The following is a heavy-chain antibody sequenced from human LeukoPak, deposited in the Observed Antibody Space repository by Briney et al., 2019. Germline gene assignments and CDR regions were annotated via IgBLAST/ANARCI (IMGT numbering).Heavy chain of an antibody. J-gene: IGHJ4*02. Sequence: SETLSLTCTVSGGSISSSSYYWGWIRQPPGKGLEWIGEINHRGSTNNNPSLKRRVSISVDTSKNQFSLKLTSVTAADTAVYYCARGRFNSDYWGQGTLVTVSS. V-gene: IGHV4-39*07. CDR1: GGSISSSSYY. CDR2: INHRGST. CDR3: ARGRFNSDY.